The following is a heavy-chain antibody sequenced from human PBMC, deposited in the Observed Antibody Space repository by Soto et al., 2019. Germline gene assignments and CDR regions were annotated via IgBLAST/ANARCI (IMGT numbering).Heavy chain of an antibody. CDR3: AGGIVGVNVTNAFDG. V-gene: IGHV5-51*01. J-gene: IGHJ3*01. CDR1: GYSFTSHW. CDR2: IYPGDSDT. Sequence: PGESLKISCKGSGYSFTSHWIGWVRQMPGKGLEWMGIIYPGDSDTRYSPSFEGQVTISVDKSIITAYLQWSSLKASDTAVYYCAGGIVGVNVTNAFDGWGQGTMVTVSS. D-gene: IGHD2-21*01.